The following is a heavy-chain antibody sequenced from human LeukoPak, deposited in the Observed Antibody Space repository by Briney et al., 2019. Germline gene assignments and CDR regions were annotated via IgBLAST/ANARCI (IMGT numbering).Heavy chain of an antibody. J-gene: IGHJ4*02. CDR1: GGSISSYY. V-gene: IGHV4-59*01. CDR3: ARDRVRGNSNPYFDY. CDR2: IYYSGST. Sequence: SETLSLTCTVSGGSISSYYWSWIRQPPGKGLEWIGYIYYSGSTNYNPSLKSRVTISVDTSKNQFSLKLSSVTAADTAVYYCARDRVRGNSNPYFDYWGQGTLVTVSS. D-gene: IGHD4-11*01.